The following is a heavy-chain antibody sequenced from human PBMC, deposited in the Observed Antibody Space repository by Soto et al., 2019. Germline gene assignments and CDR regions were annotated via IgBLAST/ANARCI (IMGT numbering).Heavy chain of an antibody. V-gene: IGHV4-30-4*01. CDR1: GGTITRGDHF. CDR3: GRGQTAIDV. Sequence: SETVSLTCSVSGGTITRGDHFCSWVREAAGKGLELLGYIYYSGTTYYNPSLKGRVMMTIETSKHQFHLNLSSVTATVTAVFYCGRGQTAIDVWGQGTTVTVS. CDR2: IYYSGTT. D-gene: IGHD5-18*01. J-gene: IGHJ6*02.